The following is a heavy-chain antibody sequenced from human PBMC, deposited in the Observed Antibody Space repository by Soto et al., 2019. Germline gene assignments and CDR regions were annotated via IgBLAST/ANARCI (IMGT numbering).Heavy chain of an antibody. Sequence: ASVKVSCKASGGTFSSYTISWVRQAPGQGLEWMGRIIPILGIANYAQKFQGRVTITADKSTSTAYMELSSLRSEDTAVYYCARGSGYCSGGSCYSWPGALGWFDPWGQGTLVTVSS. CDR2: IIPILGIA. D-gene: IGHD2-15*01. J-gene: IGHJ5*02. CDR1: GGTFSSYT. V-gene: IGHV1-69*02. CDR3: ARGSGYCSGGSCYSWPGALGWFDP.